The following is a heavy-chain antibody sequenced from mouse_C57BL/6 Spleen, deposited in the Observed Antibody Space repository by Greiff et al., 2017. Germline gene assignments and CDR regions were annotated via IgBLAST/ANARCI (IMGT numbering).Heavy chain of an antibody. CDR1: GYTFTSYT. Sequence: VQLQQSGAELARPGASVKMSCKASGYTFTSYTMHWVKQRPGQGLEWIGYINPSSGYTKYNQKFKDKATLTADKSSSTAYMQLSSLTSEDSAVYYCARFYSNPYWYFDVWGTGTTVTVSS. V-gene: IGHV1-4*01. J-gene: IGHJ1*03. CDR3: ARFYSNPYWYFDV. CDR2: INPSSGYT. D-gene: IGHD2-5*01.